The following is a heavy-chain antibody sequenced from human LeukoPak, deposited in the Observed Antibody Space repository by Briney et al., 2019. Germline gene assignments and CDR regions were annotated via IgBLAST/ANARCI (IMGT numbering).Heavy chain of an antibody. J-gene: IGHJ5*02. CDR2: IYYSGST. Sequence: SETLSLTCTVSGGSISSYYWSWIRQPPGKGLEWIGYIYYSGSTNYNPSLKSRVTITVDTSKNQFSLKLSSVTAADTAVYYCARQGTGYYPMYNWFDPWGQGTLVTVSS. V-gene: IGHV4-59*08. CDR3: ARQGTGYYPMYNWFDP. D-gene: IGHD3/OR15-3a*01. CDR1: GGSISSYY.